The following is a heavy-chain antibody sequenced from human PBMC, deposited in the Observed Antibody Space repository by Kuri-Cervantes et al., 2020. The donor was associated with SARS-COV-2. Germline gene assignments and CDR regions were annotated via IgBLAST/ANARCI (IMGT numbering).Heavy chain of an antibody. CDR1: GGSISSHY. D-gene: IGHD7-27*01. CDR3: ARQGLGNYYYYYMDV. Sequence: SETLSLTCTVSGGSISSHYWSWIRQPPGKGLEWIGSIYHSGSTYYNPSLKSRVTISVDTSKNQFSLKLSSVTAADTAVYYCARQGLGNYYYYYMDVWGKGTTVTVSS. CDR2: IYHSGST. J-gene: IGHJ6*03. V-gene: IGHV4-59*08.